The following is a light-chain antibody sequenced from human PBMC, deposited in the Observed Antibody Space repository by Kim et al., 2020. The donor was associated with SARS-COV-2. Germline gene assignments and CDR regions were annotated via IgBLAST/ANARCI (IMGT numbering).Light chain of an antibody. J-gene: IGLJ3*02. V-gene: IGLV3-21*04. CDR2: YDS. CDR1: NIESKS. Sequence: PGKTARITCGGNNIESKSVHWYQQKPGQAPVLVIYYDSDRPSGIPERFSGSNSGNTATLTISRVEAGDEADYYCQVWDSSSDHWVFGGGTQLTVL. CDR3: QVWDSSSDHWV.